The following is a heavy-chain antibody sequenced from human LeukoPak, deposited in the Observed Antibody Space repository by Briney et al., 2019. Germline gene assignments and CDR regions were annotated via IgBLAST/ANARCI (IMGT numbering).Heavy chain of an antibody. J-gene: IGHJ4*02. CDR2: ISYDGSNK. CDR3: ARRSGSYFDY. CDR1: GFTFSSYA. V-gene: IGHV3-30*01. Sequence: PGRSLRLSCAASGFTFSSYAMHWVRQAPGKGLEWVAVISYDGSNKYYADSVKGRFTISRDNSKNTLYLQMNSLRAEDTAVYYCARRSGSYFDYWGQGTLVTVSS. D-gene: IGHD1-26*01.